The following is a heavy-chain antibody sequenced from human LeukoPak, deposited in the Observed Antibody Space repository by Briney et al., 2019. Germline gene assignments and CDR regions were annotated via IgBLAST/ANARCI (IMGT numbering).Heavy chain of an antibody. J-gene: IGHJ4*02. V-gene: IGHV4-59*08. Sequence: LETLSLTCTVSGGSISSYYWSWIRQPPGKGLEWIGYIYYSGSTSYNPSLKSRVTISVDTSKNQFSLKLSSVTAADTAVYYCARRGGTYSYYFDYWGQGTLVTVSS. CDR1: GGSISSYY. CDR2: IYYSGST. D-gene: IGHD1-26*01. CDR3: ARRGGTYSYYFDY.